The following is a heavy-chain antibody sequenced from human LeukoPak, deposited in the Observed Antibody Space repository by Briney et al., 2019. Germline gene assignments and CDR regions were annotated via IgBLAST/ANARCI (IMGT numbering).Heavy chain of an antibody. J-gene: IGHJ4*02. V-gene: IGHV4-59*08. D-gene: IGHD2/OR15-2a*01. Sequence: SQTLSLTCTVSGGSISSYYWSWIRQPPGKGLEWIGYIYYSGSTNYNPSLKSRVTISVDTSKNQFSLKLSSVTAADTAVYYCAGHHPRNTVDFWGQGTLVTVSS. CDR1: GGSISSYY. CDR3: AGHHPRNTVDF. CDR2: IYYSGST.